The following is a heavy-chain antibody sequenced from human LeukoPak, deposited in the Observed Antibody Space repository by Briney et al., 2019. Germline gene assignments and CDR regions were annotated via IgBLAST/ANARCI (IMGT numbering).Heavy chain of an antibody. Sequence: GGSLRLSCATSGFTFSAHHMNWVRQAPGKGPEWVSGITASGATTYYADSVKGRFTISRDSSQSTLYLQMNSLRAEDTAVYYCARAEAAGDNRGGYYYFYMDVWGKGTTVTVSS. D-gene: IGHD6-25*01. J-gene: IGHJ6*03. V-gene: IGHV3-23*01. CDR1: GFTFSAHH. CDR2: ITASGATT. CDR3: ARAEAAGDNRGGYYYFYMDV.